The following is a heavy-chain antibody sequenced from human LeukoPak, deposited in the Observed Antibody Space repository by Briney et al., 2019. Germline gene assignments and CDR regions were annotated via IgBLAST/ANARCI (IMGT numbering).Heavy chain of an antibody. CDR3: ARVGSSGFFDYFDY. Sequence: PSETLSLTCAVYGGSFSGYYWSWIRQPPGKGLEWIGEINHSGSTNYNPSLRSRVTISVDTSKNQFSLKLSSVTAADTAVYYCARVGSSGFFDYFDYWGQGTLVTVSS. J-gene: IGHJ4*02. D-gene: IGHD6-19*01. CDR1: GGSFSGYY. V-gene: IGHV4-34*01. CDR2: INHSGST.